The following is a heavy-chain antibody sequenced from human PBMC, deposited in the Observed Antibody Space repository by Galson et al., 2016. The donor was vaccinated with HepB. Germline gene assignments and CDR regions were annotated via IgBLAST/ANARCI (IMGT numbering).Heavy chain of an antibody. V-gene: IGHV4-34*01. CDR3: ARAAIIPGARMVFDP. J-gene: IGHJ5*02. Sequence: SETLSLTCAVSGGSFSGYYWTWIRQPPGKGLEWIGEIYHTGTSNNNPFLNSRFTLSVDKSRNQFSLNVTSVTAADTAVYYCARAAIIPGARMVFDPWGQGILVTVSS. D-gene: IGHD2-2*01. CDR1: GGSFSGYY. CDR2: IYHTGTS.